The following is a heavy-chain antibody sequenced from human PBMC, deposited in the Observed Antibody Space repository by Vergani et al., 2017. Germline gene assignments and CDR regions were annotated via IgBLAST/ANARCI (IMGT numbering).Heavy chain of an antibody. CDR2: ISGSGGFT. J-gene: IGHJ6*03. CDR3: AKDSSRYGDYLRRVYYMDV. Sequence: EVQLLESGGNLVQPGGSLRLSCAASGFTFTNFAMTWVRQAPGEGLEWVSGISGSGGFTYYADSVKGRFTISRDNSKNTMFLQMNNLRAEDTAVYYCAKDSSRYGDYLRRVYYMDVWGKGTTVTVSS. D-gene: IGHD4-17*01. CDR1: GFTFTNFA. V-gene: IGHV3-23*01.